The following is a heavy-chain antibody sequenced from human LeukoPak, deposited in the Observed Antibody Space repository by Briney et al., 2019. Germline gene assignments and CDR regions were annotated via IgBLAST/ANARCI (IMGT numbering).Heavy chain of an antibody. CDR3: ARAPQQVVPRYIDY. J-gene: IGHJ4*02. CDR2: IYHSGST. D-gene: IGHD6-13*01. CDR1: NYFISSGHY. Sequence: SETLSLTCAVSNYFISSGHYWGWIRQPPGKGLEWIGSIYHSGSTYYNLSLKSRVTISVDTSKNQFSLKLSSVTAADTAVYYCARAPQQVVPRYIDYWGQGTLVTVSS. V-gene: IGHV4-38-2*01.